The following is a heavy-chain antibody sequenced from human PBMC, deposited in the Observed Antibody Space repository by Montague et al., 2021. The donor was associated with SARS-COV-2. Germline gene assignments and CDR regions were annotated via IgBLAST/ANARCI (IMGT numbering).Heavy chain of an antibody. J-gene: IGHJ4*02. CDR1: GGSFSSCY. CDR2: KYYSWST. V-gene: IGHV4-59*04. Sequence: SETLSLTCAVYGGSFSSCYWCWIRHPPRTGVVLFWFKYYSWSTYYNHTPQRRITITVDTSKTQLSLKLSSVSAADTAVYYCATLPSSITIFGVVQGYYFDDWGQGTPVTVSS. D-gene: IGHD3-3*01. CDR3: ATLPSSITIFGVVQGYYFDD.